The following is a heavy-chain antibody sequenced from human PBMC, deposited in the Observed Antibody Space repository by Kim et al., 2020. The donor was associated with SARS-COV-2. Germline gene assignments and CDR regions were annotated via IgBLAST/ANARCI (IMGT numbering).Heavy chain of an antibody. CDR2: IWHDGSKT. D-gene: IGHD3-16*01. CDR3: ARDAFGRAGYGGGMDV. V-gene: IGHV3-33*01. J-gene: IGHJ6*02. Sequence: GGSLRLSCAVSGFIFSNFGMHWVRQAPGKGLEWVAIIWHDGSKTYYSDIVKGRATISRDKSKTLFLQMDSLRVEDTAVYYCARDAFGRAGYGGGMDVWGQGTTVIVSS. CDR1: GFIFSNFG.